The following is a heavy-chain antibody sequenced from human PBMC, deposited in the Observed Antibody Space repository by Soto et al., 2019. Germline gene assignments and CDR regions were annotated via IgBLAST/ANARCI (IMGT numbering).Heavy chain of an antibody. J-gene: IGHJ4*02. V-gene: IGHV3-48*02. Sequence: EVQVVESGGGLVQPGGSLRLSCAASGFTFSSYSMNWVRQAPGKGLEWISYISRSSNIIYYVDSVKGRFTISRDNAKNSLHLQMNSLRDDDTAVYYCASDPGDDYTNFWGQGTLVTVSS. D-gene: IGHD4-4*01. CDR2: ISRSSNII. CDR1: GFTFSSYS. CDR3: ASDPGDDYTNF.